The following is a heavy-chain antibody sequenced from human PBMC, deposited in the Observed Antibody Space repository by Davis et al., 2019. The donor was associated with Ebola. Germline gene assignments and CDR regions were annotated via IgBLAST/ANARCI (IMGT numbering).Heavy chain of an antibody. CDR2: ISYEGSNK. Sequence: PAGSLSLSCAASGFTFSSYGMHWVRQAPGKGLEWVAAISYEGSNKYYAYSVKGRFTISRDNSKNTLYLQMNSLRAEDTAVYYCARTLPRGWYGYYFDYWGQGTPVTVSS. V-gene: IGHV3-30*03. J-gene: IGHJ4*02. D-gene: IGHD6-19*01. CDR3: ARTLPRGWYGYYFDY. CDR1: GFTFSSYG.